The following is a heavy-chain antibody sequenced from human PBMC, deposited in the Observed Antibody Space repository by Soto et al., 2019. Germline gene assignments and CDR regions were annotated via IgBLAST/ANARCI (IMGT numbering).Heavy chain of an antibody. CDR1: GCSISSGGYY. CDR2: IYYSGST. V-gene: IGHV4-31*03. J-gene: IGHJ4*02. Sequence: SETLSLTCTVSGCSISSGGYYWSWIRQHPGKGLEWIGYIYYSGSTYYNPSLKSRVTISVDTSKNQFSLKLSSVTAADTAVYYCARHSSGYLFDYWGQGTLVTVSS. CDR3: ARHSSGYLFDY. D-gene: IGHD3-22*01.